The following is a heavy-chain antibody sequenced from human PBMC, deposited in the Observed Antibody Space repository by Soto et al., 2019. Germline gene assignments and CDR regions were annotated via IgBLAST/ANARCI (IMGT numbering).Heavy chain of an antibody. CDR1: GGSITSYY. J-gene: IGHJ4*02. Sequence: PSETLSLTCAVSGGSITSYYWSWIRQPPGKGLEWIASIYYRGTTNHNPSLKSRVTISVDMSKNQFSLKLTSVTAADAAVYFCARLDTVANYFDYCGQGALVTVSS. CDR2: IYYRGTT. CDR3: ARLDTVANYFDY. D-gene: IGHD1-1*01. V-gene: IGHV4-59*01.